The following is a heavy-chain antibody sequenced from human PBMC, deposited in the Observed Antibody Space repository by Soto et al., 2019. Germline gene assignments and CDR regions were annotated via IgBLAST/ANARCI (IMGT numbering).Heavy chain of an antibody. V-gene: IGHV3-72*01. D-gene: IGHD1-1*01. CDR1: GFTFSDHY. CDR3: IRPMTGTTRGFDY. J-gene: IGHJ4*02. CDR2: SRNKANSYTT. Sequence: EVQLVESGGGLVQPGGSLRLSCAASGFTFSDHYMDWVRQAPGMGLEWVGRSRNKANSYTTEYAASVKGRFTISRDDSENSVHLQMNSLKIEDTAVYFCIRPMTGTTRGFDYWGQGTLVTVSS.